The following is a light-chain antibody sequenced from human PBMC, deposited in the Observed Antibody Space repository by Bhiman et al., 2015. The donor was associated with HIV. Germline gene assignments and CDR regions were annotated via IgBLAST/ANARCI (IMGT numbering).Light chain of an antibody. V-gene: IGLV3-21*04. CDR1: NIGRKS. Sequence: SYVLTQAPSVSVAPGMTARLSCEGTNIGRKSVHWYQLRPGQAPLLVMAFDRDRPSGISARLSGSNSGNMATLTISRAEAGDEADYYCQLWDSTSDHPNYVFGTGTKVTVL. CDR3: QLWDSTSDHPNYV. CDR2: FDR. J-gene: IGLJ1*01.